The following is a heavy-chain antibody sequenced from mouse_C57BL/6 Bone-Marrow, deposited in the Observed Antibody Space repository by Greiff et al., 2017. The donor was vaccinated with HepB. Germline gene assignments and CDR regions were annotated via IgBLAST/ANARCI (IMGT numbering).Heavy chain of an antibody. D-gene: IGHD2-5*01. Sequence: EVQGVESGPVLVKPGASVKMSCKASGYTFTDYYMNWVKQSHGKSLEWIGVINPYNGGTSYNQKFKGKATLTVDKSSSTAYMELNSLTSEDSAVYYCARWGYYSNYYAMDYWGQGTSVTVSS. V-gene: IGHV1-19*01. CDR2: INPYNGGT. CDR1: GYTFTDYY. CDR3: ARWGYYSNYYAMDY. J-gene: IGHJ4*01.